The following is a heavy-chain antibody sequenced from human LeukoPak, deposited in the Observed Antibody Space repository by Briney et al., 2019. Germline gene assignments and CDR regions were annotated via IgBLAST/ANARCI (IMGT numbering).Heavy chain of an antibody. Sequence: SSVKVSCKASGGTFSSYAISWVRQAPGQGLEWMGGIIPIFGTANYEQTFQDRVTSTADESTSTAYMELSSLRSEDTAVYYCARETAYCSGGSCLGNWFDPWGQGTLVTVSS. J-gene: IGHJ5*02. CDR3: ARETAYCSGGSCLGNWFDP. D-gene: IGHD2-15*01. CDR2: IIPIFGTA. V-gene: IGHV1-69*13. CDR1: GGTFSSYA.